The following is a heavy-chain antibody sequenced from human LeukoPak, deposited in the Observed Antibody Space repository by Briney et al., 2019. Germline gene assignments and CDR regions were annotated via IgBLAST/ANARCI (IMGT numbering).Heavy chain of an antibody. D-gene: IGHD2-2*01. CDR2: ISSSDSTI. CDR1: GFTFSDYY. Sequence: GGSLRLSCAASGFTFSDYYMSWIRQAPGKGLEWVPYISSSDSTIYYADSVKGRFTISRDNAKNSLYLQMDSLRSEDTAVYYCARGQYQLLQNWFDPWGQGTLVTVSS. J-gene: IGHJ5*02. V-gene: IGHV3-11*01. CDR3: ARGQYQLLQNWFDP.